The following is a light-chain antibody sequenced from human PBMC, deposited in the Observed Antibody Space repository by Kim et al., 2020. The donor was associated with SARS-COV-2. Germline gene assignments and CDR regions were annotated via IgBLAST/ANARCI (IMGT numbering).Light chain of an antibody. J-gene: IGKJ1*01. CDR3: QQYDSSWT. V-gene: IGKV3-20*01. CDR1: QSVSSSY. CDR2: GAS. Sequence: LSPGESAPLSCRASQSVSSSYLAWYQQKPGQAPRLLIYGASSRATGIPDRFSGSGSGTDFTLTISRLEPEDFAVYYCQQYDSSWTFGQGTKVDIK.